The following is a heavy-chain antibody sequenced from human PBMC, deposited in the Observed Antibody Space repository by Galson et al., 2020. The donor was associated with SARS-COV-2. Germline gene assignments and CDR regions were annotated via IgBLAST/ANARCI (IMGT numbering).Heavy chain of an antibody. Sequence: ASVKVSCKASGYIFTGYYIHWVRQAPGQGLEWMGWINPNSGGTNNPQNFQGRVTMTRDTSISTAYMELSSLRSDDTAVYFCARYAYSSSGPLSYWGQGTLVTVSS. CDR3: ARYAYSSSGPLSY. J-gene: IGHJ4*02. D-gene: IGHD6-6*01. CDR2: INPNSGGT. V-gene: IGHV1-2*02. CDR1: GYIFTGYY.